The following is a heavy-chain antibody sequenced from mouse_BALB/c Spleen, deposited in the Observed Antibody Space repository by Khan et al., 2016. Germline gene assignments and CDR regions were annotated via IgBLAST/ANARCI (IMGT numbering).Heavy chain of an antibody. Sequence: QVQLQQSGAELARPGASVKMSCKATGYTFTIYTMHWVKQRPGQGLEWIGYINPSSGYTNYNQKFKDKATLTADKSSSTAYMQLSSLTSEDSAVYYCVRSSRMGGNCLFDYWGQGTTLTVSS. J-gene: IGHJ2*01. CDR1: GYTFTIYT. CDR3: VRSSRMGGNCLFDY. D-gene: IGHD2-1*01. V-gene: IGHV1-4*01. CDR2: INPSSGYT.